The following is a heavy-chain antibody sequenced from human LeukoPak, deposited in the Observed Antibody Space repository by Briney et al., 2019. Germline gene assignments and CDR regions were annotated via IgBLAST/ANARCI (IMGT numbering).Heavy chain of an antibody. V-gene: IGHV4-39*07. J-gene: IGHJ4*02. CDR1: GGSISSSSYY. D-gene: IGHD4-17*01. Sequence: PSETLSLTCTVSGGSISSSSYYWGWIRQPPGKGLEWIGSIYHSGSTYYNPSLKSRVTISVDTSKNQFSLKLSSVTAADTAVYYCARVAYHDYGDYGFDYWGQGTLVTVSS. CDR2: IYHSGST. CDR3: ARVAYHDYGDYGFDY.